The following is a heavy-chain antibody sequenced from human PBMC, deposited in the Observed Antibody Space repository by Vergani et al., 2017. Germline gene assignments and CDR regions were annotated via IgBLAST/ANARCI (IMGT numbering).Heavy chain of an antibody. CDR1: GFIFSDYY. Sequence: QVQLVASGGGLVRPGGSLRLSCAASGFIFSDYYMTWIRQTPGKGLEWLAHISDGGETKMYAESLKDRFTVSRDNTKNLLILQMKTLKVDDTATYYCGRKQSPASLMDKPIDIWGQGTLVTVSS. D-gene: IGHD1/OR15-1a*01. J-gene: IGHJ5*02. CDR2: ISDGGETK. V-gene: IGHV3-11*01. CDR3: GRKQSPASLMDKPIDI.